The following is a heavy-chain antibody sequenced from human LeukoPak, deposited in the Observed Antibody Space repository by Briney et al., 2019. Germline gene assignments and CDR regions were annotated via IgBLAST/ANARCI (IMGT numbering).Heavy chain of an antibody. D-gene: IGHD4-23*01. CDR2: ISGSGATI. Sequence: GGSLRLSCAASGFTFSSYAMSWVRQAPGKGLEWVSSISGSGATIYYADSVKGRFTISRDNSKNTLYLQMNTLRAEDTAVYYCAKDGYSGSWTVVNYYYYYYMDVWGKGTTVTVSS. CDR1: GFTFSSYA. V-gene: IGHV3-23*01. CDR3: AKDGYSGSWTVVNYYYYYYMDV. J-gene: IGHJ6*03.